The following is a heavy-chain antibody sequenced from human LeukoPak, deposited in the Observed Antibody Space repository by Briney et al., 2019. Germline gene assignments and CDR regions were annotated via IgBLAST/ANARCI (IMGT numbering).Heavy chain of an antibody. CDR1: GFTFSSYS. D-gene: IGHD3-22*01. V-gene: IGHV3-21*01. CDR2: ISSSSSSYI. CDR3: ARVDIPTDSSGYYYEGPYYYYYMDV. J-gene: IGHJ6*03. Sequence: GGSLRLSCAASGFTFSSYSMNWVRQAPGKGLEWVSSISSSSSSYIYYADSVKGRFTISRDNAKNSLYLQMNSLRAEDTAVYYCARVDIPTDSSGYYYEGPYYYYYMDVWGKGTTVTVSS.